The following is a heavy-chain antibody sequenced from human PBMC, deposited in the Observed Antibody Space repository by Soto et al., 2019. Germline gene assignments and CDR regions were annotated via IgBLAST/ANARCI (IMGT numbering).Heavy chain of an antibody. CDR3: ARDKITGLFDY. CDR2: INHSGST. CDR1: GGSFSGYY. J-gene: IGHJ4*02. D-gene: IGHD2-8*02. Sequence: QVQLQQWGAGLLKPSETLSLTCAVYGGSFSGYYWTWIRQHPGTGPEWIGEINHSGSTNYNPSLKSRLTIAVDTSKNQFSLKLTSVTAADTAVYYCARDKITGLFDYWGQGTLVTVSS. V-gene: IGHV4-34*01.